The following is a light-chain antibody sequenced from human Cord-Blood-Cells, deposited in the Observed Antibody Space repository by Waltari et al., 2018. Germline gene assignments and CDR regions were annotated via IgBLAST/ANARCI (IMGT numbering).Light chain of an antibody. Sequence: DIQMTQSHSTLSASVGDRVTITCRASQSISSWLAWYQQKPGKAPKLLIYDASSLESGVPSRFSGSGSGTEFTLTISSLQPDDFATYYCQQYNSYETFGQGTKVEIK. V-gene: IGKV1-5*01. CDR2: DAS. CDR1: QSISSW. J-gene: IGKJ1*01. CDR3: QQYNSYET.